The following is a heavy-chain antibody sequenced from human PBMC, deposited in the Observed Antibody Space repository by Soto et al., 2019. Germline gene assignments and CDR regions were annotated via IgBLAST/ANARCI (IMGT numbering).Heavy chain of an antibody. CDR3: ARVAGSSGWRIFDY. D-gene: IGHD6-19*01. CDR1: GGSISSYY. J-gene: IGHJ4*02. CDR2: IYYSGST. V-gene: IGHV4-59*01. Sequence: SETLSLTCTVSGGSISSYYWSWIRQPPGKGLEWIGYIYYSGSTNYNPSLKSRVTISVDTSKNQFSLKLSSVTAADTAVYYCARVAGSSGWRIFDYWGQGTLVTVSS.